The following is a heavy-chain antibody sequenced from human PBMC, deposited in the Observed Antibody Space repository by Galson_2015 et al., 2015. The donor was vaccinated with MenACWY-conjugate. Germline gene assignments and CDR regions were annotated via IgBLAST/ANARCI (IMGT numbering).Heavy chain of an antibody. CDR3: ARHLDPSPRFDC. CDR2: IYHSGST. CDR1: GGSINSTGYY. Sequence: SETLSLTCTVSGGSINSTGYYWGWILQPPGKGLEWIGTIYHSGSTYYNPSLKSRVTVSVDTSKNQFSLKLSSVTAADTAVYYCARHLDPSPRFDCWGQGTLVTVSS. D-gene: IGHD1-1*01. J-gene: IGHJ4*02. V-gene: IGHV4-39*01.